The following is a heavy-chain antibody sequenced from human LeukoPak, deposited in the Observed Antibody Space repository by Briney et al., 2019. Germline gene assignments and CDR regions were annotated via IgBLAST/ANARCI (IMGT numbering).Heavy chain of an antibody. CDR2: IYPGDSDT. CDR1: GYSFTSYW. Sequence: GESLKISCKGSGYSFTSYWIGWVRQMPGKGLEWMGIIYPGDSDTRYSPSFQGQVTISADKSISTAYLQWSSLEASDTAMYYCARGPRYSSGWYVHYFDYWGQGTLVTVSS. V-gene: IGHV5-51*01. J-gene: IGHJ4*02. CDR3: ARGPRYSSGWYVHYFDY. D-gene: IGHD6-19*01.